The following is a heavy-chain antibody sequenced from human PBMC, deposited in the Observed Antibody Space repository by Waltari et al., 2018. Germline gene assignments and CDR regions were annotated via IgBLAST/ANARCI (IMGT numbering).Heavy chain of an antibody. V-gene: IGHV4-39*01. CDR3: ARHSGRGSSSPQPWFDP. J-gene: IGHJ5*02. Sequence: QLQLQESGPGLVKPSETLSLTCTVSGGSISSSSYYWGWIRQPPGKGLEWIGSIYYSGSTYYNPSLKSRATISVDTSKSQFSLKLSSGTAADTAVYYCARHSGRGSSSPQPWFDPWGQGTLVTVSS. CDR1: GGSISSSSYY. D-gene: IGHD6-13*01. CDR2: IYYSGST.